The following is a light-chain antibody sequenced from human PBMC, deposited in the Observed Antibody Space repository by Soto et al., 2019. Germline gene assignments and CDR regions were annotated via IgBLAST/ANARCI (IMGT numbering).Light chain of an antibody. V-gene: IGLV2-14*01. CDR3: SSYTSSSTHVV. CDR1: XXDIGGYNY. CDR2: DVS. Sequence: QSALTQXXSXSXXPXXXITXXXTXTXXDIGGYNYVSWYQQHPGKAPKLMIYDVSNRPSGVSDRFSGSKSGNTASLTISGLQAEDEADYYCSSYTSSSTHVVFGGGTKVTVL. J-gene: IGLJ2*01.